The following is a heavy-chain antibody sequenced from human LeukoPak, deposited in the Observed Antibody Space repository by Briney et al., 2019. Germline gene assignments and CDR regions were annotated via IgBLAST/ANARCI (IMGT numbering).Heavy chain of an antibody. CDR1: GFSFSDAW. V-gene: IGHV3-23*01. D-gene: IGHD3-10*01. Sequence: GGSHRLSCAASGFSFSDAWMSWVRQIPGKGLEWVSAISGSGGSTYYADSVKGRFTISRDNSKNTLYLQMNSLRAEDTAVYYCAGRGSGSYFDYWGQGTLVTVSS. CDR3: AGRGSGSYFDY. J-gene: IGHJ4*02. CDR2: ISGSGGST.